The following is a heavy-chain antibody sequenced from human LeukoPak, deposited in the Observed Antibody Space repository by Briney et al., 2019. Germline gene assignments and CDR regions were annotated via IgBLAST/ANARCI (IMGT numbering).Heavy chain of an antibody. CDR2: ISSNGGST. Sequence: GGSLRLSCAASGFTFSSYAMHWVRQAPGKGLEYVSAISSNGGSTYYANSVKSRFTISRDNSKNTLYLQMGSLRAEDMAVYYCARGRFGEQKPGDYWGQGTLVTVSS. V-gene: IGHV3-64*01. J-gene: IGHJ4*02. CDR1: GFTFSSYA. CDR3: ARGRFGEQKPGDY. D-gene: IGHD3-10*01.